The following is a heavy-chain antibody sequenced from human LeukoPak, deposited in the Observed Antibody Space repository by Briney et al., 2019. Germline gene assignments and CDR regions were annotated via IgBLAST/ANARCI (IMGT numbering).Heavy chain of an antibody. Sequence: PGGSLRLSCAASGFTFSSYAMSWVRQAPGKGLEWVSAISGSGGSTYYADSVKGRFTISRDNSKNTLYLQMNSLRAEDTAVYYCAKVRSGSSWPKAVYYFDYWGQGTLVTVSS. CDR2: ISGSGGST. CDR1: GFTFSSYA. J-gene: IGHJ4*02. D-gene: IGHD3-10*01. V-gene: IGHV3-23*01. CDR3: AKVRSGSSWPKAVYYFDY.